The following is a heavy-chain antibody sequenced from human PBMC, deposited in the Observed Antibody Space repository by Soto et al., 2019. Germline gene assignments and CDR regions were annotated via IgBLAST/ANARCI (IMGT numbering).Heavy chain of an antibody. CDR2: INAGNGNT. V-gene: IGHV1-3*01. CDR1: GYTFTSYA. Sequence: QVQLVQSGAEVKKPGASVKVSCKTSGYTFTSYAVHWARQAPGQRLEWMGWINAGNGNTECSQKFQGRVTFTRDTSASTAHMELSSLRSEDTAVYYCVAVDYGDYWGQGTLVTVSS. CDR3: VAVDYGDY. J-gene: IGHJ4*02. D-gene: IGHD6-19*01.